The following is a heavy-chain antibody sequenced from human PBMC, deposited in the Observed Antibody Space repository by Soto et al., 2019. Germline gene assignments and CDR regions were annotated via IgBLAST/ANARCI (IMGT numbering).Heavy chain of an antibody. CDR2: INHSGRT. D-gene: IGHD3-3*01. J-gene: IGHJ4*02. CDR1: GGSFSGYC. CDR3: ARGRKYYDFWSGYSHPRYYFNY. Sequence: PSETLSLTCAVYGGSFSGYCWSWIRQPPGKGLEWIGEINHSGRTNYNPSLKSRVTISVDTSKSQFSLKLSSVTAADTAVYYCARGRKYYDFWSGYSHPRYYFNYWDQGTLVTVSS. V-gene: IGHV4-34*01.